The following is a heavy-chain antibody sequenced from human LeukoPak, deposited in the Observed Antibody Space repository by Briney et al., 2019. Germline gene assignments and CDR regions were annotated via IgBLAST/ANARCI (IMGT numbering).Heavy chain of an antibody. CDR3: ARDRGVDTAMVNWFDP. CDR2: NNWNGGST. D-gene: IGHD5-18*01. CDR1: GFTFDDYG. J-gene: IGHJ5*02. V-gene: IGHV3-20*04. Sequence: GGSLRLSCAASGFTFDDYGMSGVRQAPGKGLEWVSGNNWNGGSTGYADSVKGRFTISRDNAKNSLYLQMNSLRAEDTALYYCARDRGVDTAMVNWFDPWGQGTLVTVSS.